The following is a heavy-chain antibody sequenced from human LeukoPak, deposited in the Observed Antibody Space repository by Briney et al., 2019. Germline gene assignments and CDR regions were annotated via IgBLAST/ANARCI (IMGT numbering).Heavy chain of an antibody. Sequence: GGSLRLSCAASGFSFSNYWMNWVRQAPGMGLEWVANIKYDASEQYYVDSVKGRFTISRDNAKNSLYLQMNILRAEDTAVYYCARDSVRGRPLVAFDIWGQGTMVTVSS. D-gene: IGHD3-10*01. V-gene: IGHV3-7*03. J-gene: IGHJ3*02. CDR3: ARDSVRGRPLVAFDI. CDR1: GFSFSNYW. CDR2: IKYDASEQ.